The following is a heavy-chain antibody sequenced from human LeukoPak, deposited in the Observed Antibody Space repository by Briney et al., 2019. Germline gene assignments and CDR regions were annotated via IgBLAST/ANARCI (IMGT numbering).Heavy chain of an antibody. CDR2: ISAYNGNT. V-gene: IGHV1-18*01. J-gene: IGHJ5*02. CDR3: ARDSRNYDFWSGYSHNWFDP. CDR1: GYTFTSYG. Sequence: GASVKVFCKASGYTFTSYGISWVRQAPGQGLEWMGWISAYNGNTNYAQKLQGRVTMTTDTSTSTAYMELRSLRSDDTAVYYCARDSRNYDFWSGYSHNWFDPWGQGTLVTVSS. D-gene: IGHD3-3*01.